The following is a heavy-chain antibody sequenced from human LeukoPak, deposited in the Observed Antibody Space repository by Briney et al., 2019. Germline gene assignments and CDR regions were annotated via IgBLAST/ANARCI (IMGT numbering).Heavy chain of an antibody. CDR1: GFTFSSYW. J-gene: IGHJ5*02. CDR3: ARDSSFEGNWFDP. Sequence: GGSLRLSCAASGFTFSSYWMHWVRQAPGKGLVWVSRINSDGSSTSYADSVKGRFTVSRDNAKNTLYLQMNSLRAEDTAVYYCARDSSFEGNWFDPWGQGTLVTVSS. CDR2: INSDGSST. D-gene: IGHD3-9*01. V-gene: IGHV3-74*01.